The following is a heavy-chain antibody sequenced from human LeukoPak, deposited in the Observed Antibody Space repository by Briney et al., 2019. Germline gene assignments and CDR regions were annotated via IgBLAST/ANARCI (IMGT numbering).Heavy chain of an antibody. D-gene: IGHD6-13*01. J-gene: IGHJ3*02. CDR2: INPSGGST. Sequence: GRSLRLSCAASGFTFSSYAMHWVRQAPGKGLEWMGVINPSGGSTIYAQKFQGRVTMTRDTSTSTVYMELSSLRSEDTAVYYCAKEGIGAFDIWGQGTMVTVSS. CDR1: GFTFSSYA. CDR3: AKEGIGAFDI. V-gene: IGHV1-46*01.